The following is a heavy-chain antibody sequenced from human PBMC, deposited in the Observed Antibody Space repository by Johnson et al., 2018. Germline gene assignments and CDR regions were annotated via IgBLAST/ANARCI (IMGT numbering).Heavy chain of an antibody. CDR3: GRGRRAVAGPTGNFQH. CDR1: GFTFSNYG. Sequence: VQLVESGGAVVQPGRSLRLSCAPSGFTFSNYGMHWVRQAPGKGLVWVSRINRDGSSTNYAASVKGRVTISRDNAKNTLYLHMSSLTSEDTAVYYCGRGRRAVAGPTGNFQHWGQGTLVTVSS. CDR2: INRDGSST. V-gene: IGHV3-74*02. D-gene: IGHD6-19*01. J-gene: IGHJ1*01.